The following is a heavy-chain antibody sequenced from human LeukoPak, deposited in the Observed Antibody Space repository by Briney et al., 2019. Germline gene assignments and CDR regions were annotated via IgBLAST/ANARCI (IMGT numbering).Heavy chain of an antibody. CDR2: IFNTGNT. CDR3: ASRPADTTWYGVFDY. J-gene: IGHJ4*02. Sequence: SETLSLTCSVSGGSINSHYWSWIRQPPGKRLEWIGYIFNTGNTNYNPSLASRVTMSVDTSRAQFFLRLSPVTAADTAVYYCASRPADTTWYGVFDYWSQGTLVTVSS. CDR1: GGSINSHY. D-gene: IGHD3-10*01. V-gene: IGHV4-59*11.